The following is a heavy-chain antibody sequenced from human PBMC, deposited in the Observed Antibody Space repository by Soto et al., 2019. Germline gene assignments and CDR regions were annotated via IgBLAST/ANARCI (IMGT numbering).Heavy chain of an antibody. CDR2: IYYSGST. CDR3: ARVYSGYDARLDY. D-gene: IGHD5-12*01. J-gene: IGHJ4*02. Sequence: SETLSLTCTVSGGSISSYYWSWIRQPPGKGLEWIGYIYYSGSTNYNPSLKSLVTISVDTSKNQFSLKLSSVTAADTSVYYCARVYSGYDARLDYWGQGTLVTVSS. V-gene: IGHV4-59*01. CDR1: GGSISSYY.